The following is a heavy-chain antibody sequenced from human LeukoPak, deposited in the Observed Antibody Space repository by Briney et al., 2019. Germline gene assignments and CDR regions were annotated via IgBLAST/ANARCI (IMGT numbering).Heavy chain of an antibody. J-gene: IGHJ1*01. D-gene: IGHD3-22*01. Sequence: GGSLRLSSAASGFTFSSYSMNWVRQAPGKGLEWVSSISSSSSYIYYADSVKGRFTISRDNAKNSLYLQMTSLRAEDTAVYYCARDRFSLYYYDSSGYYRGYFQHWGQGTLVTVSS. CDR2: ISSSSSYI. CDR3: ARDRFSLYYYDSSGYYRGYFQH. CDR1: GFTFSSYS. V-gene: IGHV3-21*01.